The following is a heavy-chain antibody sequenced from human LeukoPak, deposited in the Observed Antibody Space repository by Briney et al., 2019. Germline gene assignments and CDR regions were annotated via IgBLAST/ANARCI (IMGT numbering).Heavy chain of an antibody. D-gene: IGHD1-14*01. V-gene: IGHV1-46*01. J-gene: IGHJ6*02. Sequence: ASGRVSCKASGYTCTSYYMHWVRQATGQGLEWMAILNPSGGSSNYAQKFHGRATLTRATSTGTVYMEPSSLRSEDTAVYYCASVYKHGMDVWGQGTTVIVSS. CDR2: LNPSGGSS. CDR1: GYTCTSYY. CDR3: ASVYKHGMDV.